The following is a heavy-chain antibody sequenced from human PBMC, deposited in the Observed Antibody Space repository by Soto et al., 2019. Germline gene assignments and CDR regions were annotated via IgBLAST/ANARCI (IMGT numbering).Heavy chain of an antibody. V-gene: IGHV3-33*01. CDR3: ARDCRGSSWYAPPDY. Sequence: QVQLVESGGGVVQPGRSLRLSCAASGFTFSSYGMHWVRQAPGKGLEWGAVIWYDGSNKYYADSVKGRFTISRDNSKNTLYLQMNSLRAEDTAVYYCARDCRGSSWYAPPDYWGQGTLVTVSS. CDR2: IWYDGSNK. CDR1: GFTFSSYG. J-gene: IGHJ4*02. D-gene: IGHD6-13*01.